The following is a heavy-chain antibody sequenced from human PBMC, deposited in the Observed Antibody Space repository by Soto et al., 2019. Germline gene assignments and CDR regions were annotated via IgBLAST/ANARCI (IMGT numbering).Heavy chain of an antibody. J-gene: IGHJ4*02. CDR2: INPNSDVT. CDR1: GYTFNSYY. Sequence: QVQLVQSGAEVKKPGASVKVSCKASGYTFNSYYIHWVRQAPGQGLEWMGWINPNSDVTGYAQSFQGRVTMTRDMSMTTAYMDLTRLISDDTAVYYCVRVGLNRNYDFDFWGQGTLITVSS. D-gene: IGHD3-16*01. V-gene: IGHV1-2*02. CDR3: VRVGLNRNYDFDF.